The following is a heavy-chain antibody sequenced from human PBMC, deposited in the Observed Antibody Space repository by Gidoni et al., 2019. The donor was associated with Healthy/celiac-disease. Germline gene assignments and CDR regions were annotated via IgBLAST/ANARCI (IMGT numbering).Heavy chain of an antibody. CDR3: ARGGSSGWYLGLGYYYYGMDV. D-gene: IGHD6-19*01. CDR1: GYTFTSYG. J-gene: IGHJ6*02. Sequence: QVQLVQSGAEVKKPGASVKVSCEASGYTFTSYGISWVRQAPGQGLEWMGWISAYNGNTNYAQKLQGRVTMTTDTSTSTAYMELRSLRSDDTAVYYCARGGSSGWYLGLGYYYYGMDVWGQGTTVTVSS. CDR2: ISAYNGNT. V-gene: IGHV1-18*01.